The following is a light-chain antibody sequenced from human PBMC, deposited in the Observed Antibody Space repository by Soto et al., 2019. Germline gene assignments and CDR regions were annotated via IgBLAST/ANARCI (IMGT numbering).Light chain of an antibody. Sequence: DIQLTQSPSFLSASVGDRVTITCRASQGISSYLAWYQQKPGKAPELLIYAASTLQRGVPSRFSGSGSGTDFTLTISSLQPEDSATYYCQQLNTYPPWTFGQGTKVEIK. J-gene: IGKJ1*01. CDR2: AAS. CDR3: QQLNTYPPWT. CDR1: QGISSY. V-gene: IGKV1-9*01.